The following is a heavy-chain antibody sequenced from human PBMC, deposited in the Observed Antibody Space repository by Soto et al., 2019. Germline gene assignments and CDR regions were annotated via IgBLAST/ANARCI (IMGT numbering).Heavy chain of an antibody. V-gene: IGHV3-23*01. J-gene: IGHJ4*02. CDR2: ISGSGGST. D-gene: IGHD6-6*01. CDR3: AKDLREYSSSSFDY. CDR1: GFTFSSYA. Sequence: GGSLRLSCAASGFTFSSYAMSWVRQAPGKGLEWVSVISGSGGSTYYADSVKGRFTISRDNSKNTLYLQMNSLRAEDTAVYYCAKDLREYSSSSFDYWGQGTLVTVSS.